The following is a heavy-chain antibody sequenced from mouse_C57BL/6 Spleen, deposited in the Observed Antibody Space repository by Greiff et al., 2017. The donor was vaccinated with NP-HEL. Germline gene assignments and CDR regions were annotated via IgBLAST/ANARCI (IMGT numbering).Heavy chain of an antibody. CDR3: TTVITTGVAPYYFDD. Sequence: VQLQQSGAELVRPGASVKLSCTASGFNIKDDYMHWVKQRPEQGLEWIGWIDPENGDTEYASKFQGKATITADTSSNTAYLQLSSLTSEDTAVYYCTTVITTGVAPYYFDDWGQGTTLTVSS. CDR2: IDPENGDT. CDR1: GFNIKDDY. V-gene: IGHV14-4*01. D-gene: IGHD1-1*01. J-gene: IGHJ2*01.